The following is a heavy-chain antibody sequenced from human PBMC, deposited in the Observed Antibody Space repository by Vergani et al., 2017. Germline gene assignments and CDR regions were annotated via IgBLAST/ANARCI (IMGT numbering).Heavy chain of an antibody. V-gene: IGHV3-23*01. CDR2: ISGRGDST. CDR3: AEDKGDPLRLNWFDP. CDR1: GFTFSDYA. Sequence: EVQLLESGGGLVQPGGSRRLSCTASGFTFSDYAMSWVRQAPGKGLEWVSGISGRGDSTYYADSVKGRFTISRDISKNTLYLQMNSLRVDDTAVYYCAEDKGDPLRLNWFDPWGQGTLVTVSS. D-gene: IGHD2-21*02. J-gene: IGHJ5*02.